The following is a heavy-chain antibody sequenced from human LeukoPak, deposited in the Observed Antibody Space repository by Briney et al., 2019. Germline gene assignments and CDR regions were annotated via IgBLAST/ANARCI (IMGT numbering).Heavy chain of an antibody. D-gene: IGHD4-11*01. CDR1: GYTFTSYA. CDR2: INTNTGNP. J-gene: IGHJ5*02. Sequence: ASVKVSCKASGYTFTSYAMNWVRQAPGQGLEWMGWINTNTGNPMYAQGLTGRFVFSLDTSVSTAYLQISSLKAEDTAVYYCARAGPMYSLTYSWFDPWGQGTLVTVSS. V-gene: IGHV7-4-1*02. CDR3: ARAGPMYSLTYSWFDP.